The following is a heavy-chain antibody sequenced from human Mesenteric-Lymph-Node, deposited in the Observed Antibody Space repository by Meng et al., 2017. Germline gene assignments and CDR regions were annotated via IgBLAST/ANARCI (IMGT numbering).Heavy chain of an antibody. J-gene: IGHJ4*02. CDR1: RVSISSNIR. V-gene: IGHV4-4*02. D-gene: IGHD1-26*01. CDR3: ARGKQDAWELLAY. Sequence: VQLRQWCAGLLKPSGTLSLTCGFSRVSISSNIRWTWVRQPPGKGLEWIGDIDDSGSTNYNPSLNSRISISLDKSKNHFSLKVNSVTAADTAVYYCARGKQDAWELLAYWGQGALVTVSS. CDR2: IDDSGST.